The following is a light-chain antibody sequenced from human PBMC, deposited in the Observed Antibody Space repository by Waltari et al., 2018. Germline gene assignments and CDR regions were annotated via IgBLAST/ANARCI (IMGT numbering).Light chain of an antibody. CDR3: QQYNSYSRT. CDR1: QSISSW. J-gene: IGKJ1*01. Sequence: DIQMTQSPSTLSASVGDRVTIPCRASQSISSWLAWYQQKPGKAPKLLISKASSLESGVPSRFSGSGSGTEFTLTINSLQPDDFATYYCQQYNSYSRTFGQGTKVEIK. CDR2: KAS. V-gene: IGKV1-5*03.